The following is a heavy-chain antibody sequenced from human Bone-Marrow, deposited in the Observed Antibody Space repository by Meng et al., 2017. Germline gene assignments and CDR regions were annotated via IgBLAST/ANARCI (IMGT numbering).Heavy chain of an antibody. CDR3: ARGRANGILPDY. J-gene: IGHJ4*02. V-gene: IGHV4-34*01. CDR1: GGSFSGYY. Sequence: GSLRLSCAVYGGSFSGYYWSWIRQPPGKGLEWIGEINHSGSTNYNPSLKSRVTISVDTSKNQFSLKLSSVTAADTALYYCARGRANGILPDYWGQGTLVTVSS. D-gene: IGHD1-1*01. CDR2: INHSGST.